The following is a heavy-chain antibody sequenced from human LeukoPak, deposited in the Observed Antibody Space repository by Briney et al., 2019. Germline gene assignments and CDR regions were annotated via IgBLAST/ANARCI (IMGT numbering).Heavy chain of an antibody. CDR2: INWNGDST. Sequence: GGSLRLSCAASGFSFDDYGLTWVRQAPGKGLEWVSGINWNGDSTDYADSVKGRFTISRDNAKNSLYLQMNSLRTEDTALYYCARDLRVVITGSFDSWGQGTLVTVSS. D-gene: IGHD3-22*01. CDR1: GFSFDDYG. CDR3: ARDLRVVITGSFDS. V-gene: IGHV3-20*04. J-gene: IGHJ4*02.